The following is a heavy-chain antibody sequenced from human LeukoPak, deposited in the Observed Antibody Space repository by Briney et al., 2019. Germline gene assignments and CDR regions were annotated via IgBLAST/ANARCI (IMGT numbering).Heavy chain of an antibody. CDR2: ISSGSSFI. D-gene: IGHD3-22*01. CDR1: GFTFSTYS. J-gene: IGHJ4*02. Sequence: GGSLRLSCAASGFTFSTYSMNWVRQAPGKGLEGVSSISSGSSFIYYADSVKGRFTISRDNAKNSLFLQMNSLRAEDTAVYYCARESSGYFYWGQGTLVTVSS. V-gene: IGHV3-21*01. CDR3: ARESSGYFY.